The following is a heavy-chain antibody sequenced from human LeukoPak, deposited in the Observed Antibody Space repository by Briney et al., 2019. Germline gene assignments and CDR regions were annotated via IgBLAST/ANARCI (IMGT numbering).Heavy chain of an antibody. Sequence: GASVKVSCKASGYTFTVYYIHWVRQAPAQGHEWMGWINPNSGGTNYAQRFQGRVTMTRDTSISTAYMELSRLRSDDTAVYYCALNDYGDGLGYWGQGTLVTVFS. CDR2: INPNSGGT. CDR1: GYTFTVYY. V-gene: IGHV1-2*02. CDR3: ALNDYGDGLGY. D-gene: IGHD4-17*01. J-gene: IGHJ4*02.